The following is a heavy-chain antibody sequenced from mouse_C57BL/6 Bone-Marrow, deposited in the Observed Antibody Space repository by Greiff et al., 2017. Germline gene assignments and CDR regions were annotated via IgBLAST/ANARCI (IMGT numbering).Heavy chain of an antibody. J-gene: IGHJ1*03. CDR2: IVPKKGDT. CDR3: TTDGNILWYFDV. CDR1: GFNIKDAT. Sequence: EVQLQESGAELVRPGASVKLSCTASGFNIKDATMHWVKQRNEQGLEWIGWIVPKKGDTEYASKFQGKATITADKSSNTAYLQISSLTSEDTAVYYCTTDGNILWYFDVWGTGTTVTVSS. V-gene: IGHV14-4*01. D-gene: IGHD1-1*01.